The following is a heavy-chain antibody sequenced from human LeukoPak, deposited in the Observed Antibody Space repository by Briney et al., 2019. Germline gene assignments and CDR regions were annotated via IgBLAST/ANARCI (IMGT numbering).Heavy chain of an antibody. D-gene: IGHD4-23*01. Sequence: GGSLRLSCAASGFTFSSYGMHWVRQAPGKGLEWVAFIRYDGSNKYYADSVKGRFTISRDNSKNTLYLQMNSLRAEDTAVYYCARGSYGYGGPSGFDYWGQGTLVTVSS. J-gene: IGHJ4*02. CDR3: ARGSYGYGGPSGFDY. CDR2: IRYDGSNK. CDR1: GFTFSSYG. V-gene: IGHV3-30*02.